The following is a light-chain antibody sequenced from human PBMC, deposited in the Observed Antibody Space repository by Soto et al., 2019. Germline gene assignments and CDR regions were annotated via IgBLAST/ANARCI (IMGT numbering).Light chain of an antibody. V-gene: IGLV2-14*03. J-gene: IGLJ2*01. CDR3: SSHAAGSTLI. Sequence: QSALAQPASVSGSPGQSTTISCTGTSSDVGGYNEVSWYQQRPGKAPKLMIYDVTNRPSGVSNRFSGSKSGNTASLTISGLQAEDEAYYYCSSHAAGSTLIFGGGTKVTVL. CDR2: DVT. CDR1: SSDVGGYNE.